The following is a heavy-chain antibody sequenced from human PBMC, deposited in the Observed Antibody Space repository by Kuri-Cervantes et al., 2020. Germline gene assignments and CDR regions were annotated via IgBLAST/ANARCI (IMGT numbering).Heavy chain of an antibody. CDR3: AKGYSGSYSPDL. V-gene: IGHV3-23*01. CDR2: IGKRGLST. Sequence: GESLKISCAASGFTFNSYDMNWVRQAPGQGLELVSTIGKRGLSTLYADSVKGRFTISRDNSWNTLSLQMNSLRAEDTAVYYCAKGYSGSYSPDLWGQGTLVTVSS. CDR1: GFTFNSYD. D-gene: IGHD1-26*01. J-gene: IGHJ5*02.